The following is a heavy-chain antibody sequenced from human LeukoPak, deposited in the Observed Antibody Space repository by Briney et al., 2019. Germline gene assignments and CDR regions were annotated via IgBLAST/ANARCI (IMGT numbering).Heavy chain of an antibody. CDR2: INHSGST. CDR1: GGSFCGYY. Sequence: PSETLSLTCAVYGGSFCGYYWSWIRQPPGKGLEWIGEINHSGSTNYNPSLKSRVTISVDTSKNQFSLKLSSVTAADTAVYYCAAYSYRYGMDVWGQGTTVTVSS. D-gene: IGHD5-18*01. J-gene: IGHJ6*02. CDR3: AAYSYRYGMDV. V-gene: IGHV4-34*01.